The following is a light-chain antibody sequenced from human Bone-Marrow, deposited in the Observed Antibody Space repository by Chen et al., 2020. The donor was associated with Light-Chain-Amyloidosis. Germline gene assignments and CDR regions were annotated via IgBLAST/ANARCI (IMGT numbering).Light chain of an antibody. Sequence: SLDLTQPPAVSVSPGQTARITCSGDTLPMQYTYWYQLKPGQAPQLVICKDSQRPSGIPERFAGSSSGTIVSLTISGVQAEDEADYYCQSVDSSDTDVIFGGGTKLTVL. CDR3: QSVDSSDTDVI. CDR1: TLPMQY. CDR2: KDS. J-gene: IGLJ2*01. V-gene: IGLV3-25*03.